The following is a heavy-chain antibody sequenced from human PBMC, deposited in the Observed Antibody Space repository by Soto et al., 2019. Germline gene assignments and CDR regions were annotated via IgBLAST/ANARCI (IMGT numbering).Heavy chain of an antibody. CDR3: AKGYDFWSEGYFDY. CDR1: GFTFSSYA. J-gene: IGHJ4*02. D-gene: IGHD3-3*01. CDR2: ISGSGGST. Sequence: GALRLSCAASGFTFSSYAMSWVRQAPGKGLEWVSAISGSGGSTYYADSVKGRFTISRDNSKNTLYLQMNSLRAEDTAVYYCAKGYDFWSEGYFDYWGQGTLVTVSS. V-gene: IGHV3-23*01.